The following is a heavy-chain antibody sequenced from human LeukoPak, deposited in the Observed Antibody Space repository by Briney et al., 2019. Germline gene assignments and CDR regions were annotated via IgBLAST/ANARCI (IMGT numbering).Heavy chain of an antibody. Sequence: SQTLSLTYAICGDSLSSNSAAWKWIRQSPSRGVEWPGRTYYGSKWYNDYGVSVKSPITGTPPTSKNPCSRPLNSVTPQDTTAYYCARVLAGTIDSWGQRTLVTVSS. CDR3: ARVLAGTIDS. CDR2: TYYGSKWYN. CDR1: GDSLSSNSAA. J-gene: IGHJ4*02. V-gene: IGHV6-1*01. D-gene: IGHD1-1*01.